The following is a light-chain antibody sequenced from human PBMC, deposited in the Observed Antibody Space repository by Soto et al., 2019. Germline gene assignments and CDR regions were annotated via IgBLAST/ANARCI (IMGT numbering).Light chain of an antibody. V-gene: IGLV1-36*01. Sequence: QCVLTQPPSVSEAPKQRVTISCSGSSSNIGNNAVNWYQQLPGKAPKLLIYYDDLLPSGVSDRFSGSKSGTSASLAISGLQSEDEADYYCAAWDDSLNGYVFGTGTKVTVL. J-gene: IGLJ1*01. CDR2: YDD. CDR3: AAWDDSLNGYV. CDR1: SSNIGNNA.